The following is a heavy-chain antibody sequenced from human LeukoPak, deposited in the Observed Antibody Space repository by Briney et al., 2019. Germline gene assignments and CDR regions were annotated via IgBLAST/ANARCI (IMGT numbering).Heavy chain of an antibody. CDR1: GGSISSYY. Sequence: PSETLSLTCTVSGGSISSYYWSWIRQPPGRGLEWIGYIYYSGSTNYNPSLKSRVTISVDTSKNQFSLKLSSVTAADTAVYYCARASYSSNWGYYYSYMDVWGKGTTVTVSS. D-gene: IGHD6-13*01. CDR3: ARASYSSNWGYYYSYMDV. V-gene: IGHV4-59*01. CDR2: IYYSGST. J-gene: IGHJ6*03.